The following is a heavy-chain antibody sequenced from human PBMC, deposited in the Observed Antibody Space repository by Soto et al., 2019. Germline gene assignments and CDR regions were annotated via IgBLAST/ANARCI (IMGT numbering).Heavy chain of an antibody. CDR1: GFTFSSYA. Sequence: GGSLRLSCAASGFTFSSYAMSWVRQAPGKGLEWVSAISGSGGSTYYADSVKGRFTISRDNSKNTLYLQMNSLRAEDTAVYYCAKDLVKWELLVDFDYWGQGTLVTAPQ. CDR2: ISGSGGST. J-gene: IGHJ4*02. V-gene: IGHV3-23*01. CDR3: AKDLVKWELLVDFDY. D-gene: IGHD1-26*01.